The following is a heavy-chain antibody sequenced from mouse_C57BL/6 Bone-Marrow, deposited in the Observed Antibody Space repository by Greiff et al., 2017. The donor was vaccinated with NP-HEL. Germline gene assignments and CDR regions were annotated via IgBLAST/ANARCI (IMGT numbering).Heavy chain of an antibody. J-gene: IGHJ3*01. D-gene: IGHD1-1*01. CDR3: ARGDYYGSSRFAY. CDR2: IYPGSGST. Sequence: QVQLKQPGAELVKPGASVKMSCKASGYTFTSYWITWVKQRPGQGLEWIGDIYPGSGSTNYNEKFKSKATLAVDTSYSTAYRQLSSLTSEDSAVYYCARGDYYGSSRFAYWGQGTLVTVSA. CDR1: GYTFTSYW. V-gene: IGHV1-55*01.